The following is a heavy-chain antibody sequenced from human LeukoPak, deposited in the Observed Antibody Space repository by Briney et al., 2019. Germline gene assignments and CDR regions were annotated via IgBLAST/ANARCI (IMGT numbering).Heavy chain of an antibody. D-gene: IGHD6-19*01. J-gene: IGHJ4*02. CDR1: GFTFSTYG. CDR3: AKVQYSSGWYDIDY. Sequence: GRSLRLSCAASGFTFSTYGMHCVRQAPGKGLEWVAFIWYDGSIKYYADSVKGRFTISRDNSKNTLYLQMNSLRAGDTAVYYCAKVQYSSGWYDIDYWGQGTLVTVSS. CDR2: IWYDGSIK. V-gene: IGHV3-33*06.